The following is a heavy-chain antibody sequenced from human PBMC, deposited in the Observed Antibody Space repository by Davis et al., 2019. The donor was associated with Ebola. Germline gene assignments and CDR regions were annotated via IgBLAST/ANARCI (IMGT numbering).Heavy chain of an antibody. Sequence: ASVKVSCKVSGFTLTEVSMHWVRQAPGKGLEWMGGFDPEDGETIYAQKFQGRVTMTEDTSTDTAYMELSSLRSEDTAVYYCATAPLRRANWFDPWGQGTLVTVSS. D-gene: IGHD3-16*01. CDR3: ATAPLRRANWFDP. CDR1: GFTLTEVS. V-gene: IGHV1-24*01. CDR2: FDPEDGET. J-gene: IGHJ5*02.